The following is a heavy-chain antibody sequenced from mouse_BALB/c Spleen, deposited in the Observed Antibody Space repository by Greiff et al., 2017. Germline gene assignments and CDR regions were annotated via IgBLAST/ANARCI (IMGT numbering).Heavy chain of an antibody. V-gene: IGHV2-6-7*01. J-gene: IGHJ2*01. CDR3: ARYGNYIDY. Sequence: VKLVESGPGLVAPSQSLSITCTVSGFSLTSYGVNWVRQPPGKGLEWLGMIWGDGSTDYNSALKSRLSISKDNSKSQVFLKMNSLQTDDTARYYCARYGNYIDYWGQGTTLTVSS. D-gene: IGHD2-10*02. CDR2: IWGDGST. CDR1: GFSLTSYG.